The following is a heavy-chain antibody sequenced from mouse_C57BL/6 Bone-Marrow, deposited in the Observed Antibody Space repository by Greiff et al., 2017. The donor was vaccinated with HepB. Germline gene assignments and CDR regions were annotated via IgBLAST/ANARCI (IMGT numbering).Heavy chain of an antibody. Sequence: VQLQQSGPELVKPGASVKISCKASGYAFSSSWMNWVKQRPGKGLEWIGRIYPGDGDTNYNGKFKGKATLTADKSSSTAYMQLSSLTSEDSAVYFCARDYYASGDYFDYWGQGTTLTVSS. CDR1: GYAFSSSW. CDR3: ARDYYASGDYFDY. CDR2: IYPGDGDT. V-gene: IGHV1-82*01. D-gene: IGHD1-1*01. J-gene: IGHJ2*01.